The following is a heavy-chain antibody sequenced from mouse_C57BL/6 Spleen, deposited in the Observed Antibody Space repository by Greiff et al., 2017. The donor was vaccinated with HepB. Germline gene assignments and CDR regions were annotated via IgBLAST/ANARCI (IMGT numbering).Heavy chain of an antibody. CDR2: IWSDGST. CDR1: GFSLTSYG. Sequence: VKLMESGPGLVAPSQSLSITCTVSGFSLTSYGVHWVRQPPGKGLEWLVVIWSDGSTTYNSALKSRLSISKDNSKSQVFLKMNSLQTDDTAMYYCARHDGLYYYAMDYWGQGTSVTVSS. CDR3: ARHDGLYYYAMDY. V-gene: IGHV2-6-1*01. D-gene: IGHD2-3*01. J-gene: IGHJ4*01.